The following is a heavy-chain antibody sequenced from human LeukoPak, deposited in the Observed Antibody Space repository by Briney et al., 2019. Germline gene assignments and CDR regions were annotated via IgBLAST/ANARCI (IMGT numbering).Heavy chain of an antibody. D-gene: IGHD3-22*01. CDR2: INPNSGST. CDR3: ARTYYYDSSGYRYRGAFDI. J-gene: IGHJ3*02. V-gene: IGHV1-2*02. Sequence: GASVKVSCKASGYTFTGYYMHWVRQAPGQGLEWMGWINPNSGSTNYAQKFQGRVTMTRDTSISTAYMELSRLRSDDTAVYYCARTYYYDSSGYRYRGAFDIWGQGTMVTVSS. CDR1: GYTFTGYY.